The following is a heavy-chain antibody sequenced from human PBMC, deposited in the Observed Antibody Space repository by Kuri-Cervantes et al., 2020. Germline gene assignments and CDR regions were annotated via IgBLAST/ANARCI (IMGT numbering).Heavy chain of an antibody. Sequence: GESLKISCAASGFTFSSYWMHWVRQAPGKGLVWVSRINSDGSSTSYADSVKGRFTISRDNAKNTLYLQMNSLRAEDTAVYYCARGGPAHHYYGSGSYRFAPRYYYYGMDVWGQGTTVTVSS. J-gene: IGHJ6*02. CDR1: GFTFSSYW. CDR2: INSDGSST. V-gene: IGHV3-74*01. CDR3: ARGGPAHHYYGSGSYRFAPRYYYYGMDV. D-gene: IGHD3-10*01.